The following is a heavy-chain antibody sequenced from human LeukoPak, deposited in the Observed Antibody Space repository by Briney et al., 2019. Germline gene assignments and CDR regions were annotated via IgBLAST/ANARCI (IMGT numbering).Heavy chain of an antibody. V-gene: IGHV4-39*01. D-gene: IGHD4-11*01. CDR3: ARHPTTENWFDP. J-gene: IGHJ5*02. CDR1: GGSISSSSYY. CDR2: IYYSGST. Sequence: SETLSLTCTVSGGSISSSSYYWGWIRQPPGRGLEWIGSIYYSGSTYYNPSLKSRVTISVDTSMNQFSLKLSSVTAADTAVYYRARHPTTENWFDPWGQGTLVTVSS.